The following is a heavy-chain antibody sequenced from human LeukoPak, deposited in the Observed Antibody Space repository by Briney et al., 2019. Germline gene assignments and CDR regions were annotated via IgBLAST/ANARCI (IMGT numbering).Heavy chain of an antibody. CDR2: IYYSGST. J-gene: IGHJ4*02. D-gene: IGHD3-10*01. V-gene: IGHV4-59*08. Sequence: SETLSLTCTVSGGSISSYYWSWIRQPPGKGLEWIGYIYYSGSTNYNPSLKSRVTISVDTPKNQFSLKLSSVTAADTAVYYCASDYGSGSYVYWGQGTLVTVSS. CDR3: ASDYGSGSYVY. CDR1: GGSISSYY.